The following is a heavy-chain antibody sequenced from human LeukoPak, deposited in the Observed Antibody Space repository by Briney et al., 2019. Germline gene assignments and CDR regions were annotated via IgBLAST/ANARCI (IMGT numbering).Heavy chain of an antibody. Sequence: GASVKVSCKASGYTFTSYGISWARQAPGQGLEWMGWISAYNGNTNYAQKLQGRVTMTTDTSTSTAYMELRSLRSDDTAVYYCARGTIPDFWSGYYPVTDYWGQGTLVTVSS. J-gene: IGHJ4*02. V-gene: IGHV1-18*01. CDR1: GYTFTSYG. CDR2: ISAYNGNT. CDR3: ARGTIPDFWSGYYPVTDY. D-gene: IGHD3-3*01.